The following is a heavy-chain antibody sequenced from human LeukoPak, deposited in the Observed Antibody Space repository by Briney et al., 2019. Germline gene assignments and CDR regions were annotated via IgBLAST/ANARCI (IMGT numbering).Heavy chain of an antibody. J-gene: IGHJ5*02. V-gene: IGHV4-61*02. CDR3: ARGNSILNWFDP. CDR1: GGSISSGSYY. D-gene: IGHD4-11*01. Sequence: PSQTLSLTCTVSGGSISSGSYYWSWIRQPAGKGLEWIGRIYTSGSTNYNPSLKSRVTISVDTSKNQFSLKLSSVTAADTAVYYCARGNSILNWFDPWGQGTLVTVSS. CDR2: IYTSGST.